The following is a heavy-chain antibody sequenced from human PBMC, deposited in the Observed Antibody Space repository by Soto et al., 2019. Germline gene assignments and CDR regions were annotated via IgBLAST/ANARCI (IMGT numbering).Heavy chain of an antibody. J-gene: IGHJ4*02. Sequence: EVQLLESGGTLVQPGGSLRLSCAASGFTFSTYAMNWVRQAPGKGLEWVSYISGSSGGSTYYADCVKGRFTISRDNSRNRLFLQMNSLRVEDTAGDDCAQVRRLRVCFRFLFWGQGSLVTGSS. V-gene: IGHV3-23*01. CDR1: GFTFSTYA. CDR2: ISGSSGGST. D-gene: IGHD2-21*01. CDR3: AQVRRLRVCFRFLF.